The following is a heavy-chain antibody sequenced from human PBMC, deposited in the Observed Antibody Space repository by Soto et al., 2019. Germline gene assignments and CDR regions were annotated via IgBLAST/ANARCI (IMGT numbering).Heavy chain of an antibody. D-gene: IGHD3-10*01. CDR3: ARVSTGRPMVRGQGGMDV. CDR2: IIPIFGTA. CDR1: GGTFSSYA. Sequence: QVQLVQSGAEVKKPGSSVKVSCKASGGTFSSYAISWVRQAPGQGLEWMGGIIPIFGTANYAQKFQGRVTITADESTSTAYMELSILRSEATAVYYCARVSTGRPMVRGQGGMDVWGQGTTVTVSS. V-gene: IGHV1-69*01. J-gene: IGHJ6*02.